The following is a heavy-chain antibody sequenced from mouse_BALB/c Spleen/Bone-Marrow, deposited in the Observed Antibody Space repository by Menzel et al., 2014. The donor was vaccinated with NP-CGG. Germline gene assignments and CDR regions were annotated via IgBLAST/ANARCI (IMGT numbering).Heavy chain of an antibody. V-gene: IGHV14-3*02. CDR1: GFNIKDTY. D-gene: IGHD1-1*01. Sequence: VQLQRSGAELVKPGASVKLSCTASGFNIKDTYMHWVKQRPEQGLEWIGRIDPANGNTKYDPKFQGKATITADTSSNTACLQLSSLTSEDTAVYYCASYYYGHYFDYWGQGTTLTVSS. J-gene: IGHJ2*01. CDR2: IDPANGNT. CDR3: ASYYYGHYFDY.